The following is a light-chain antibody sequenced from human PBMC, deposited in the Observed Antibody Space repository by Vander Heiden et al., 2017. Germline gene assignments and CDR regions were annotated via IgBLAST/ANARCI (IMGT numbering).Light chain of an antibody. CDR1: HSVSSN. CDR3: QQYNNWPPYT. CDR2: GAS. V-gene: IGKV3-15*01. J-gene: IGKJ2*01. Sequence: EIIMTQSPATLSAFPGERATLPCRASHSVSSNLDWYQQKPGQAPRLLIYGASTRATGIPARFSGSGSGTEFTLTISSLQSEDFAVYYCQQYNNWPPYTFGQGTKLEIK.